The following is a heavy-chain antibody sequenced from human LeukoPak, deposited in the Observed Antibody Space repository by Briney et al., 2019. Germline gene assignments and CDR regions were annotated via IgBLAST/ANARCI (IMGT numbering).Heavy chain of an antibody. CDR3: ARYGGSGWYYFDY. D-gene: IGHD6-19*01. J-gene: IGHJ4*02. V-gene: IGHV4-34*01. CDR2: INHSGST. Sequence: GSLRLSCAASGFTFSTYSMKWVRQAPGKGLEWIGEINHSGSTNYNPSLKSRVTISVDTSKNQFSLKLSSVTAADTAVYYCARYGGSGWYYFDYWGQGTLVTVSS. CDR1: GFTFSTYS.